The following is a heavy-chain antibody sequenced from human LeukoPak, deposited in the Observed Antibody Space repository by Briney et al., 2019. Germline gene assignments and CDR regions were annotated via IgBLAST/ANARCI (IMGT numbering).Heavy chain of an antibody. D-gene: IGHD3-9*01. V-gene: IGHV3-9*01. CDR2: FSWNSGSI. J-gene: IGHJ3*02. CDR3: AKHMQVRLVYAFDI. Sequence: GRSLRLSCAASGFTFDDYAMHWVRQAPGKGLEWVSGFSWNSGSIGYADSVKGRFTISRDNAKNSLYLQMNSLRAEDTALYYCAKHMQVRLVYAFDIWGQGTMVTVSS. CDR1: GFTFDDYA.